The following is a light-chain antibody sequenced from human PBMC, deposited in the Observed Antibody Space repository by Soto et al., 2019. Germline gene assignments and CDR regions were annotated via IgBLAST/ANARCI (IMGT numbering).Light chain of an antibody. CDR3: QQRINWPPIT. J-gene: IGKJ3*01. CDR2: DAS. Sequence: EIVLTQSPATLSLSPGERATLSCRASQSVSSYLAWYQQKPGQAPRLLIYDASNRATGIPARFSGSGSGTDFSLTISSLEPEDFAVYYCQQRINWPPITFGPGTKVDIK. V-gene: IGKV3-11*01. CDR1: QSVSSY.